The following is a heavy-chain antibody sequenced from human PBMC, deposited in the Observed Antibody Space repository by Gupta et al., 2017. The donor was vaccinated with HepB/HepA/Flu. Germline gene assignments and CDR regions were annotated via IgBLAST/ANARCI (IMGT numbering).Heavy chain of an antibody. J-gene: IGHJ4*02. V-gene: IGHV1-18*01. CDR2: ISAYNGNT. Sequence: QVQLVQSGAEVEKPGASVKVSCKASGYTFTSYGISWVRQAPGQGLEWMGWISAYNGNTNYAQQFQGRVTMTTDTSATTAYMELRSLRSDDTAVYYCSRDRGTMARGVVPDFGYWGQGTLVTVSS. CDR1: GYTFTSYG. D-gene: IGHD3-10*01. CDR3: SRDRGTMARGVVPDFGY.